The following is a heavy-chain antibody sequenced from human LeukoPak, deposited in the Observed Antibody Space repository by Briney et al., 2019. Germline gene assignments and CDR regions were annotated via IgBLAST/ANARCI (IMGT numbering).Heavy chain of an antibody. J-gene: IGHJ2*01. CDR2: IYYSGST. V-gene: IGHV4-31*03. CDR3: ARDGAGVDFWSGKTWYFDL. D-gene: IGHD3-3*01. Sequence: SETLSLTCTVSGGSISSGGYYWSWIRQHPGKGLEWIGYIYYSGSTYYNPSLKSRVTISVDTSKNQFSLKLSSVTAADTAVYYCARDGAGVDFWSGKTWYFDLWGRGTLVTVSS. CDR1: GGSISSGGYY.